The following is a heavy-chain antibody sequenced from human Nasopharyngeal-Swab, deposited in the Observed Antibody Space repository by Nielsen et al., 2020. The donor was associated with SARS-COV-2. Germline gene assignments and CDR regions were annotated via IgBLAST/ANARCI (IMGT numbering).Heavy chain of an antibody. CDR1: GLTFTSYW. Sequence: GESLKIFCAASGLTFTSYWMHWVRRTPGKGLVWVSRIKSDGTNTNYADSVKGRFTISRDNAKNTLYLQMNSLRAEDTAVYYCASAVKAHTSGLDVWGQGTTVTVSS. CDR2: IKSDGTNT. J-gene: IGHJ6*02. CDR3: ASAVKAHTSGLDV. V-gene: IGHV3-74*01.